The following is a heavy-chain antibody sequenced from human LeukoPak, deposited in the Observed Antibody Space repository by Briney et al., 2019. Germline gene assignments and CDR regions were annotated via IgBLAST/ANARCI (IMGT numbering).Heavy chain of an antibody. CDR3: ARGGLPRENWFDP. D-gene: IGHD1-26*01. Sequence: PSETLSLTCNVSDGSISTYYWSWIRQPAGKGLEWIGRIYTTGSTNYNPSLKSRVTMSVDTSKNQFSLKLSSVTAADTAVYYCARGGLPRENWFDPWGQGTLVTVSS. CDR1: DGSISTYY. CDR2: IYTTGST. J-gene: IGHJ5*02. V-gene: IGHV4-4*07.